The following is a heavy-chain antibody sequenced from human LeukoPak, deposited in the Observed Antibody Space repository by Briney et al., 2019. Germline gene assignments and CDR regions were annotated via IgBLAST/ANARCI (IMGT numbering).Heavy chain of an antibody. J-gene: IGHJ4*02. D-gene: IGHD5-12*01. CDR3: ASQSGYGYTAFDY. V-gene: IGHV4-39*07. CDR1: GGSISSYY. Sequence: SETLSLTCTVSGGSISSYYWGWIRQPPGKGLEWIGSIYYSGSTYYNPSLKSRVTISVDTSKNQFSLKLSSVTAADTAVYYCASQSGYGYTAFDYWGQGTLVTVSS. CDR2: IYYSGST.